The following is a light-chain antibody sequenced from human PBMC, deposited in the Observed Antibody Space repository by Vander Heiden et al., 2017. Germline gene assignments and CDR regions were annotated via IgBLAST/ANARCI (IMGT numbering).Light chain of an antibody. J-gene: IGKJ1*01. V-gene: IGKV3-20*01. CDR3: QQDGSSPWT. CDR2: GAS. CDR1: QRVSSSY. Sequence: EIVLTQSPGTLSLSPGERATLSCRASQRVSSSYLAWYQQKPGQAPRLLIYGASSSATGIPDRFSGSGSGTDFTLTISRLEPEDFTVYYCQQDGSSPWTFGQGTKVEIK.